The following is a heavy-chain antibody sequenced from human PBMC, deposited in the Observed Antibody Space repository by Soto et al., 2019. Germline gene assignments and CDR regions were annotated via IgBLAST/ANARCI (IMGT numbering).Heavy chain of an antibody. CDR2: INHSGGT. CDR1: GGSFSGYY. Sequence: QVQLQQWGAGLLKPSETLSLTCAVYGGSFSGYYWSWIRQPPGKGLEWIGEINHSGGTNYNPSLKGRVTISLDTSKNQFSLKLSSVTAADTAVYYCARTYSSSWSPFDYWGQGTLVTVSS. V-gene: IGHV4-34*01. J-gene: IGHJ4*02. CDR3: ARTYSSSWSPFDY. D-gene: IGHD6-13*01.